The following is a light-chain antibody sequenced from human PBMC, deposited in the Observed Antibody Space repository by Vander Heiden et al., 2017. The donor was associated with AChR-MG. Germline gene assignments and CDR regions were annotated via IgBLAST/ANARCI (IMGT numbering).Light chain of an antibody. J-gene: IGKJ1*01. CDR3: LQHENHLTWS. CDR1: QSLLSSSNNRNY. Sequence: DIVMTQSPDSLAVSLGERATVNCKSSQSLLSSSNNRNYLAWYQQKPGQSPRLLLYWASTRESGVPERFSGSGYGTDFTLTISSLQAEDVAVYYCLQHENHLTWSIGQRTKVEIK. V-gene: IGKV4-1*01. CDR2: WAS.